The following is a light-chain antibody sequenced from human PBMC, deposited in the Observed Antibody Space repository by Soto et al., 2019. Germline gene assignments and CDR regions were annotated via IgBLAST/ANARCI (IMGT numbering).Light chain of an antibody. Sequence: EIVMTQSPATLSVSPGVRATLSCRASQSVSINLAWYQQKSGRAPRLLIYGASTRATGIPARFSGSGSGTEFTLTISSPQSEDFAVYYCQQYNNWPPWTFGQGTKVEMK. CDR2: GAS. V-gene: IGKV3-15*01. CDR1: QSVSIN. CDR3: QQYNNWPPWT. J-gene: IGKJ1*01.